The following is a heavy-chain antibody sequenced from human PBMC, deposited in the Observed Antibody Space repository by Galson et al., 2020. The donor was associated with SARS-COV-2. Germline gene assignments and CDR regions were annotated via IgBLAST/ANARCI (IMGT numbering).Heavy chain of an antibody. CDR1: GFTFSSYA. J-gene: IGHJ3*02. Sequence: GGSLRLSCAASGFTFSSYAMHWVRQAPGKGLEWVAVISYDGSNKYYADSVKGRFTISRDNSKNTLYLQMNSLRAEDTAVYYCAVDLPYGSGSEYDAFDIWGQGTMVTVSS. CDR3: AVDLPYGSGSEYDAFDI. CDR2: ISYDGSNK. V-gene: IGHV3-30-3*01. D-gene: IGHD3-10*01.